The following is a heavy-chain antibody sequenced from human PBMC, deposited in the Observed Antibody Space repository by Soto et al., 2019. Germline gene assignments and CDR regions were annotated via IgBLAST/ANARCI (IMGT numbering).Heavy chain of an antibody. CDR2: IYHSGST. CDR1: GYCISSGYY. Sequence: XASLSLTCAVCGYCISSGYYWCWIRQPPGKGLEWIGSIYHSGSTYYNPSLKSRVTISVDTSKNQFSLKLSSVTAADTAVYYCARVRYYASGIIYAFDIWGQGTMVTVSS. V-gene: IGHV4-38-2*01. CDR3: ARVRYYASGIIYAFDI. D-gene: IGHD3-10*01. J-gene: IGHJ3*02.